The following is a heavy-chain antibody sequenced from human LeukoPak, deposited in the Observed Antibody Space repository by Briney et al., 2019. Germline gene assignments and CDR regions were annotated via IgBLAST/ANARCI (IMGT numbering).Heavy chain of an antibody. D-gene: IGHD2-2*02. CDR2: IYYDGST. CDR3: ARRLCSSLTCNIGPSGNWLDP. Sequence: SETLSLTCTVSGGSMSNYWWNWVRQPPGKGLEWIGYIYYDGSTHYNPSLNSRVTISIDTSKNQFSLKLNSVTAADTAVYYCARRLCSSLTCNIGPSGNWLDPWGQGTLVTVSS. CDR1: GGSMSNYW. V-gene: IGHV4-59*08. J-gene: IGHJ5*02.